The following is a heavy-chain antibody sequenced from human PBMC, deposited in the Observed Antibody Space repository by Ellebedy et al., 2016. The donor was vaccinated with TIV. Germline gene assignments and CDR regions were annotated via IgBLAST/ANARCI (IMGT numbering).Heavy chain of an antibody. CDR2: IYYTGKT. V-gene: IGHV4-39*07. CDR1: DGSISSSNYW. CDR3: ARDPAPYGSGSPGWFDP. J-gene: IGHJ5*02. D-gene: IGHD3-10*01. Sequence: MPGGSLRLSCTVSDGSISSSNYWLGWIRQPPGKGLEWIGSIYYTGKTFYNPSLKSRVTISVDTSKNQFSLKLSSVTAADTAVYYCARDPAPYGSGSPGWFDPWGQGTLVTVSS.